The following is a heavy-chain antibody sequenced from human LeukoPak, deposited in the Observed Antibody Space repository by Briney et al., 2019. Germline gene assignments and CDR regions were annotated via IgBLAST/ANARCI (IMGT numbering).Heavy chain of an antibody. CDR2: ISYSGST. Sequence: PGGSLRLSCIASGFTFSSYSMNWVRQPPGKGLEWIGSISYSGSTYHNPSLKSRVTISVDTSKSQFSLKLSSVTAADTALYYCARDVDYYGSTWFDPWGQGTLVTVSS. CDR1: GFTFSSYS. V-gene: IGHV4-39*07. CDR3: ARDVDYYGSTWFDP. D-gene: IGHD3-10*01. J-gene: IGHJ5*02.